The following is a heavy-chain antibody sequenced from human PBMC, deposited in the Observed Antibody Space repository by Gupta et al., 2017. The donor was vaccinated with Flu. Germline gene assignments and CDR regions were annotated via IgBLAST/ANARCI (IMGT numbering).Heavy chain of an antibody. Sequence: EVQLLESGGGLVQPGGSLRLSCAASGFTFSSYAISWVRQAPGKGLEWVSAISGSGGSTYYADSVKGRFTISRDNSKNTLYLQMNSLRAEDTAVYYCAKTAGTIVLMVYANLGALSEFDYWGQGTLVTVSS. J-gene: IGHJ4*02. V-gene: IGHV3-23*01. CDR1: GFTFSSYA. D-gene: IGHD2-8*01. CDR3: AKTAGTIVLMVYANLGALSEFDY. CDR2: ISGSGGST.